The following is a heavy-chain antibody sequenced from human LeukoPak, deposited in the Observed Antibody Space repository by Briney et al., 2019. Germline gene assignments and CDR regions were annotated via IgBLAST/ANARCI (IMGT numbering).Heavy chain of an antibody. CDR3: ATQVATGPDY. D-gene: IGHD5-12*01. Sequence: SETLSLTCTVSGGSISSSSYYWGWIRQPPGKGLEWIGSIYYSGSTYYNPSLKSRVTISVDTSKNQFSLKLSSATAADTAVYYCATQVATGPDYWGQGTLVTVSS. CDR2: IYYSGST. CDR1: GGSISSSSYY. V-gene: IGHV4-39*01. J-gene: IGHJ4*02.